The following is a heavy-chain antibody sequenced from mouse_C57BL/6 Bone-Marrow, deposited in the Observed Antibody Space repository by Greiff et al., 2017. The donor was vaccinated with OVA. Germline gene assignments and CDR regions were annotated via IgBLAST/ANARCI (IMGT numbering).Heavy chain of an antibody. J-gene: IGHJ2*01. D-gene: IGHD2-5*01. CDR1: GYTFTDYY. CDR3: AREGAYYSNYVY. CDR2: IYPGSGNT. Sequence: QVHVKQSGAELVRPGASVKLSCKASGYTFTDYYINWVKQRPGQGLEWIARIYPGSGNTYYNEKFKGKATLTAEKSSSTAYMQLSSLTSEDSAVYFCAREGAYYSNYVYWGQGTTLTVSS. V-gene: IGHV1-76*01.